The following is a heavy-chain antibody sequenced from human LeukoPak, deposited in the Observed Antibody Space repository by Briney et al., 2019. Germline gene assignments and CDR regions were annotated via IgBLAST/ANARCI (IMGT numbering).Heavy chain of an antibody. CDR1: GGTFSSYA. D-gene: IGHD2-2*01. J-gene: IGHJ6*02. V-gene: IGHV1-69*13. Sequence: SVKVSCTASGGTFSSYAISWVRQAPGQGLGWMGGIIPIFGTANYAQKFQGRVTITADESTSTAYMELSSLRSEDTAVYYCAREILKHCSSTSCWSDGMDVWGQGTTVTVSS. CDR2: IIPIFGTA. CDR3: AREILKHCSSTSCWSDGMDV.